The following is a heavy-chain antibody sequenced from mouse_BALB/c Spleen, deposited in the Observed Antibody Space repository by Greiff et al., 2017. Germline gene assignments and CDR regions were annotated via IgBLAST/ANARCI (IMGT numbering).Heavy chain of an antibody. Sequence: EVMLVESGGDLVKPGGSLKLSCAASGFTFSSYGMSWVRQTPDKRLEWVATISSGGSYTYYPDSVKGRFTISRDNAKNTLYLQMSSLKSEDTAMYYCARHRATMITTELFFAYWGQGTLVTVSA. J-gene: IGHJ3*01. CDR2: ISSGGSYT. CDR3: ARHRATMITTELFFAY. D-gene: IGHD2-4*01. V-gene: IGHV5-6*01. CDR1: GFTFSSYG.